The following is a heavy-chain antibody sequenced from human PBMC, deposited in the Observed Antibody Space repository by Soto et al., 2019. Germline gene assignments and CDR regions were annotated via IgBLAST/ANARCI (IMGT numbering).Heavy chain of an antibody. J-gene: IGHJ5*01. CDR3: ARHNSQWPNWFDS. CDR1: GYTFTSYG. Sequence: QVQLVQSGAEVKKPGASVKVSCKASGYTFTSYGISWVRQAPGQGLEWVGWISGYDGNTDYAHKFRGRVTMTTDTSTNTAYRDLRSLRSDDTAVDYWARHNSQWPNWFDSWGQGTPVTVSS. D-gene: IGHD1-1*01. V-gene: IGHV1-18*01. CDR2: ISGYDGNT.